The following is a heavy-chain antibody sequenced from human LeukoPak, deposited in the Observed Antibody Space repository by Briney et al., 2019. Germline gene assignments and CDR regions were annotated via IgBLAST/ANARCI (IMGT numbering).Heavy chain of an antibody. Sequence: GGSLRLSWAASGFTFSSYSMNWVRQAPGKGLEWVSSISSSSSYIYYADSVKGRFTISRDNAKNSLYLQMNSLRAEDTAVYYCARDAGIFGVSYFDYWGQGTLVTVSS. D-gene: IGHD3-3*01. J-gene: IGHJ4*02. V-gene: IGHV3-21*01. CDR1: GFTFSSYS. CDR3: ARDAGIFGVSYFDY. CDR2: ISSSSSYI.